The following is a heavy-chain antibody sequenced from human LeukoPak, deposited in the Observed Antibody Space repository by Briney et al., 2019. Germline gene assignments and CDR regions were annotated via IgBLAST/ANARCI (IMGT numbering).Heavy chain of an antibody. Sequence: SETLSLTCAVSGVAISRGGYAWNWTRQPPGKGLEWIAYIYHSGTTYYNPSLKSRATISVDTSKNQFSLKLSYVTAADTAVYYCVRGRYSSGWFKDKNWFDPWGQGIPVTVSS. J-gene: IGHJ5*02. CDR2: IYHSGTT. D-gene: IGHD6-19*01. V-gene: IGHV4-30-4*07. CDR1: GVAISRGGYA. CDR3: VRGRYSSGWFKDKNWFDP.